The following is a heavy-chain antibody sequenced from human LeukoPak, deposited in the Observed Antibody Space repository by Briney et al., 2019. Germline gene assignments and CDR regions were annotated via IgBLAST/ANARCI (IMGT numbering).Heavy chain of an antibody. CDR2: ISYDGSNK. CDR1: GFTFSSYA. D-gene: IGHD3-22*01. V-gene: IGHV3-30-3*01. J-gene: IGHJ4*02. Sequence: PGRSPRLSCAASGFTFSSYAMHWVRQAPGKGLEWVAVISYDGSNKYYADSVKGRFTISRDNSKNTLYLQMNSLRAEDTAVYYCARGPHYYDSSGYYYRLLDYWGQGTLVTVSS. CDR3: ARGPHYYDSSGYYYRLLDY.